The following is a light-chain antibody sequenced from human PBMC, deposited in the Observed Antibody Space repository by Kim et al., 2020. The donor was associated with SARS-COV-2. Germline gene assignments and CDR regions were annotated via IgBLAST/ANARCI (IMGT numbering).Light chain of an antibody. V-gene: IGLV2-14*03. Sequence: GHSITISCTGTSSDVGAYNSVSWYQHHPGKAPKLMIYDVSARPSGVSNRFSGSKSGNTASLTISGLQAEDESDYYCSSHTTTSTWVFGGGTQLTVL. CDR2: DVS. CDR1: SSDVGAYNS. CDR3: SSHTTTSTWV. J-gene: IGLJ3*02.